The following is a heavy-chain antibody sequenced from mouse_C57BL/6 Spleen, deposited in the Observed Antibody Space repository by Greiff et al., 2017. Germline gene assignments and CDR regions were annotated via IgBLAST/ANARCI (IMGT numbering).Heavy chain of an antibody. J-gene: IGHJ4*01. CDR2: IHPNSGST. CDR3: ARGWDGCAMDY. V-gene: IGHV1-64*01. D-gene: IGHD2-3*01. Sequence: QVQLQQSGAELVKPGASVKLSCKASGYTFTSYWMHWVKQRPGQGLEWIGMIHPNSGSTNYNEKFKSKATLTVDKSSSTAYMQLSSLTSEDSAVYYCARGWDGCAMDYWGQGTSVTVSS. CDR1: GYTFTSYW.